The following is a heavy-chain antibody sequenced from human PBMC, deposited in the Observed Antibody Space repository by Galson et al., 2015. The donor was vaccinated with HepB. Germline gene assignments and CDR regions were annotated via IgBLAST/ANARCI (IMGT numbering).Heavy chain of an antibody. D-gene: IGHD3-16*01. V-gene: IGHV1-8*01. J-gene: IGHJ4*02. CDR3: ARGWAPRYDYIWGSYYGLDY. CDR1: GYTFTSYD. Sequence: SVKVSCKASGYTFTSYDINWVRQATGQGLEWMGWMNPNSGNTGYAQKFQGRVTMTRNTSISTAYMELSSLRSEDTAVYYCARGWAPRYDYIWGSYYGLDYWGQGTLVTVSS. CDR2: MNPNSGNT.